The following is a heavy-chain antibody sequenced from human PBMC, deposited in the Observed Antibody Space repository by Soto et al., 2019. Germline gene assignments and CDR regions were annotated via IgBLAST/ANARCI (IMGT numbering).Heavy chain of an antibody. CDR1: GFTFSGSA. V-gene: IGHV3-73*01. Sequence: GGSLRLSCAASGFTFSGSAMHWVRQASGKGLEWVGRIRSKANSYATAYAASVKGRFTISRDDSKNTAYLQMNSLKTEDTAVYYCTISYNWNSPGNYYFDYWGQGTLVTVSS. CDR2: IRSKANSYAT. D-gene: IGHD1-20*01. J-gene: IGHJ4*02. CDR3: TISYNWNSPGNYYFDY.